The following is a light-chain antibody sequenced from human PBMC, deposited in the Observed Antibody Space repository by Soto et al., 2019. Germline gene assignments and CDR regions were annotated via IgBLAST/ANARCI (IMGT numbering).Light chain of an antibody. CDR2: GAS. CDR1: QAISSN. J-gene: IGKJ4*01. V-gene: IGKV3-15*01. Sequence: MTQSPSFLSVSRGERATLSCRANQAISSNLAWYQQKPGQAPRLLIYGASTRATGIPDRFSGSGSGTEFTLTISSLQSEDFAVYYCQHYNNWLGTFGGGTKVDIK. CDR3: QHYNNWLGT.